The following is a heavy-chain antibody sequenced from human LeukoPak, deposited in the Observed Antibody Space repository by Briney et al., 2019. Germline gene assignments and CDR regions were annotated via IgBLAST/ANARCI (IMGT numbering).Heavy chain of an antibody. J-gene: IGHJ4*02. Sequence: SGGSMRLSCVVSGFTFSDYWMIWVRQAPGKGLEWVATIKEDGGQKHYVDSVKGRFTIFRDNAKNTLYLQMDSLRAEDTAVYYCARGGDKNVMGGQGTLVTVSS. D-gene: IGHD3-10*01. V-gene: IGHV3-7*03. CDR3: ARGGDKNVM. CDR2: IKEDGGQK. CDR1: GFTFSDYW.